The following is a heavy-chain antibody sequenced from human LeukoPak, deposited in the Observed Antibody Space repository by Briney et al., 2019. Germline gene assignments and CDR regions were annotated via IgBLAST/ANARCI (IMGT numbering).Heavy chain of an antibody. J-gene: IGHJ3*02. CDR1: GFTFSSYA. CDR2: MSGSGGST. D-gene: IGHD3-22*01. V-gene: IGHV3-23*01. Sequence: GGSLRLSCAASGFTFSSYAMSWVRQAPGKGLEWVSAMSGSGGSTYYADSVKGRFTISRDNSKNTLYLQMNSLRAEDTAVYYCAKGSTYCYDSSGYFYDAFDIWGQGTMVTVYS. CDR3: AKGSTYCYDSSGYFYDAFDI.